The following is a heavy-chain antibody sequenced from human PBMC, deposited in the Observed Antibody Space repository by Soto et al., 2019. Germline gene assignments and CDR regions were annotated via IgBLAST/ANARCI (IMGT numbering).Heavy chain of an antibody. CDR2: IWYDGGNK. D-gene: IGHD1-1*01. CDR1: GFTFSSYG. V-gene: IGHV3-33*01. CDR3: GGTSSLQWYYMDV. J-gene: IGHJ6*03. Sequence: PGGSLRLSCAASGFTFSSYGMHWVRQAPGKGLEWVAVIWYDGGNKYYAVSVRSRITVNADTSKNQFSLHLNSVTPEDTAVYYCGGTSSLQWYYMDVWDKGTTVTVSS.